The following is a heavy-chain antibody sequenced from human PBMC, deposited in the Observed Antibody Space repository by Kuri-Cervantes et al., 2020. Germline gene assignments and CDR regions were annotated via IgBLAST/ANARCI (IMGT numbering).Heavy chain of an antibody. J-gene: IGHJ6*02. CDR3: ERDWATYYSDSRGQYYYYGMDV. D-gene: IGHD3-22*01. CDR2: MTRKRNQI. CDR1: GFTVSSIY. Sequence: GESLRLSCAASGFTVSSIYMSWVRQPPGRGLGWGSSMTRKRNQIYHADSVKGQVTISRDNAKNSLYLQINSLRAEDTAVYYGERDWATYYSDSRGQYYYYGMDVWGQGTTVTVSS. V-gene: IGHV3-21*01.